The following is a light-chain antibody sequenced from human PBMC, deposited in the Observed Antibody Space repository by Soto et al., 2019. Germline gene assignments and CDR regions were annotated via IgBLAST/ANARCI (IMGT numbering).Light chain of an antibody. V-gene: IGKV3-11*01. CDR1: QSVSTF. Sequence: EIVLTQSPATLSSSPGERATLSCRASQSVSTFLAWYQHKPGQAPRLLIYDASNRATGIPARFSGSGSGTDFTLTISSLEPEDFAVYYCQQRSNWPPFTFGGGTKVEIK. J-gene: IGKJ4*01. CDR2: DAS. CDR3: QQRSNWPPFT.